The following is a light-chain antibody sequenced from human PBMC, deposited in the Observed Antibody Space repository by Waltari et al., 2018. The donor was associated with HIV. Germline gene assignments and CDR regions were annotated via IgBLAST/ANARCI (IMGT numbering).Light chain of an antibody. CDR3: VLFMGNGIWV. Sequence: QPVVTQEPSFSVSPGGTVTLTCGLSSGSVSTSYYPSWYQQTPGQAPRTLIYSTNTRSSGVPDRFSGSILGNKAALTITGAQADDESDYYCVLFMGNGIWVFGGGTKLTVL. CDR2: STN. CDR1: SGSVSTSYY. J-gene: IGLJ3*02. V-gene: IGLV8-61*01.